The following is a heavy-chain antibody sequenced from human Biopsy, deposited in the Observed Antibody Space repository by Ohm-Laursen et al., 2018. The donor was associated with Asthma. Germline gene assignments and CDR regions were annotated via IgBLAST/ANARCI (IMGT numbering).Heavy chain of an antibody. CDR1: GFVFSQCG. D-gene: IGHD3-10*01. J-gene: IGHJ6*02. Sequence: SLRLSCTASGFVFSQCGMHWVRQAPGKGLEWVAVISYDGSTKYSADSVKGRFIVSRDISKNILSLQMNSLRPEDTAVYYCARDVVWFREVGGMDVWGQGTTVTVSS. CDR2: ISYDGSTK. CDR3: ARDVVWFREVGGMDV. V-gene: IGHV3-30*03.